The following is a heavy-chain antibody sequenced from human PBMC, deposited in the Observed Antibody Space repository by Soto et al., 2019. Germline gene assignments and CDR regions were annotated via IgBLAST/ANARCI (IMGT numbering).Heavy chain of an antibody. J-gene: IGHJ3*02. Sequence: PSQTLSLTCAGSGGAIIGYYGNWIRKATGKGMEWIGHVYYSGRTYYKNSLKSRVNIAIDTSKNQFYLKLDSVTTADTAVYYCTRDPACEIWGQGPMVT. D-gene: IGHD6-25*01. CDR3: TRDPACEI. V-gene: IGHV4-59*01. CDR2: VYYSGRT. CDR1: GGAIIGYY.